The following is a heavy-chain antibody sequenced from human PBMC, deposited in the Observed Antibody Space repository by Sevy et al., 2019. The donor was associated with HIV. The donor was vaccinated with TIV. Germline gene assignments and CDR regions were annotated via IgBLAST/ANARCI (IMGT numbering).Heavy chain of an antibody. D-gene: IGHD3-22*01. V-gene: IGHV3-9*01. J-gene: IGHJ4*02. CDR1: GFTFDDYA. Sequence: GGSLRLSCAASGFTFDDYAMHWVRQAPGKGLEWASGISWNSGCIGYADSLKGRFTISRDNAKNSLYLQMNSLRAEDTALYYCAKDNYYDSSGYYGTFDYWGQGTLVTVSS. CDR3: AKDNYYDSSGYYGTFDY. CDR2: ISWNSGCI.